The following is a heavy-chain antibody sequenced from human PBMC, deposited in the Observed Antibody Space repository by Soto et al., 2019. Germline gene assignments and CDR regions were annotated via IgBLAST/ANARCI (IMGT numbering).Heavy chain of an antibody. Sequence: EVQLVESGGGLVQPGGSLRLSCAASGFTFSSYAMHWVRQAPGKGLEFVSAISGNGGNTHYANSVRGRFTISRANSKNQLYLQMGGLRADDMAVYYCARGRSNRGGYSPVFDSWGQGTLVTVSS. CDR1: GFTFSSYA. V-gene: IGHV3-64*01. D-gene: IGHD2-15*01. CDR2: ISGNGGNT. J-gene: IGHJ4*02. CDR3: ARGRSNRGGYSPVFDS.